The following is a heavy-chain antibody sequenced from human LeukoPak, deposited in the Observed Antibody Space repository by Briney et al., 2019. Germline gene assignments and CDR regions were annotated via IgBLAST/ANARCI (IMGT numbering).Heavy chain of an antibody. V-gene: IGHV3-21*01. D-gene: IGHD2-2*01. Sequence: GGSLRLSCAASGFTFSSYSMNWVRQAPGKGLEWVSSISSSSSYIYYADSVKGRFTISRDNAKNSLYLQMNSLRAEDTAVYYCARGGVVVPAGRFDPWGQGTLVTVSS. J-gene: IGHJ5*02. CDR3: ARGGVVVPAGRFDP. CDR1: GFTFSSYS. CDR2: ISSSSSYI.